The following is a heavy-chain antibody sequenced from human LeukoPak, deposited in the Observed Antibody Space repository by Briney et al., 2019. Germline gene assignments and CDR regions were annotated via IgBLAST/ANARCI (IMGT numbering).Heavy chain of an antibody. V-gene: IGHV3-21*01. Sequence: PGGSLRLSCAASGFTFSSYAMSWVRQAPGKGLEWVSSISSSSSYIYYADSVKGRFTISRDNAKNSLYLQMNSLRAEDTAVYYCARALDYYFDYWGQGTLVTVSS. CDR1: GFTFSSYA. CDR2: ISSSSSYI. CDR3: ARALDYYFDY. J-gene: IGHJ4*02.